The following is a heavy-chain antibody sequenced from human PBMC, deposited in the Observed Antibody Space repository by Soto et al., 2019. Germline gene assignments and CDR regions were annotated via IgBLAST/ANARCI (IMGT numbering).Heavy chain of an antibody. J-gene: IGHJ3*02. CDR3: ARARLRAVYAFDI. V-gene: IGHV4-31*03. D-gene: IGHD3-16*01. CDR1: GGSVSSGAYY. Sequence: SETLSLSCTVSGGSVSSGAYYWTWIRQRPGKGLEGIGYSDYSGSTYYNPSLKSRLYISLYTSKNHVSLRLGSVTAADTAMYYCARARLRAVYAFDIWGQGTMANVAS. CDR2: SDYSGST.